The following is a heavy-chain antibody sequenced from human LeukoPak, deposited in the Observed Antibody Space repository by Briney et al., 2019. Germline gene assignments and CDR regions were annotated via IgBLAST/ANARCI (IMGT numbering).Heavy chain of an antibody. CDR2: IYTSGST. Sequence: SETLSLTCTVSGGSISSYYWSWIRQPAGKGLEWIGRIYTSGSTNYNPSLKSRVTMSVDTSKNQFSLKPSSVTAADTAVYYCARDPPRPAYYYDQIEDAFDIWGQGTMVTVSS. CDR3: ARDPPRPAYYYDQIEDAFDI. CDR1: GGSISSYY. J-gene: IGHJ3*02. V-gene: IGHV4-4*07. D-gene: IGHD3-22*01.